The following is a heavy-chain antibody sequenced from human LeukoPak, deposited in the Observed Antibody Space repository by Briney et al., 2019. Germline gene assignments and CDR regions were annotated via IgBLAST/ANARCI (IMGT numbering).Heavy chain of an antibody. CDR1: GGTFSSYA. CDR2: ISAYNGNT. D-gene: IGHD3-3*01. CDR3: AGVYDFWSGYLVDY. Sequence: GASVKVSCKASGGTFSSYAISWVRQAPGQGLEWMGWISAYNGNTNYAQKLQGRVTMTTDTSTSTAYMELRSRRSDDPAVYYCAGVYDFWSGYLVDYWGQGTLFTVSS. V-gene: IGHV1-18*01. J-gene: IGHJ4*02.